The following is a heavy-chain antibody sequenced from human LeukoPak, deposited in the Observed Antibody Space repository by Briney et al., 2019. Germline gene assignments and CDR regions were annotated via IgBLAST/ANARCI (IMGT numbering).Heavy chain of an antibody. CDR3: ARHNWNDVSDY. D-gene: IGHD1-20*01. J-gene: IGHJ4*02. V-gene: IGHV5-51*01. Sequence: AGESLQISCKGSGYIFTSYWISWGRQLPGKGLEWMGIIYPGDSDTRYSASFQGQVTISADKSISTAYLQWSSLKASDTAMYYCARHNWNDVSDYWGQGTLVTVSS. CDR1: GYIFTSYW. CDR2: IYPGDSDT.